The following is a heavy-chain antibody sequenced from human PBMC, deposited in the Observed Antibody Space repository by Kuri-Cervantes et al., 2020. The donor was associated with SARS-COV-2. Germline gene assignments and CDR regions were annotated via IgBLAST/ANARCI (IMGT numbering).Heavy chain of an antibody. J-gene: IGHJ4*02. D-gene: IGHD3-10*01. Sequence: GESLKISCAASGITFSSYAMSWVRQAPGKGLEWVSAISGSGGSTYYADSVKGRFTISRDNSKNTLYLQMNSLRAEDTAVYYCAKDPWVVGDAFDNWGQGTLVTVSS. CDR1: GITFSSYA. CDR2: ISGSGGST. V-gene: IGHV3-23*01. CDR3: AKDPWVVGDAFDN.